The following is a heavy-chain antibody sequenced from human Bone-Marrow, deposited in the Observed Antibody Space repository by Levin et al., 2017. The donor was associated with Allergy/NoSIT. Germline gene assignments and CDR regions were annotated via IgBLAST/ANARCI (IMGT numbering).Heavy chain of an antibody. CDR1: GGSISRSPYY. D-gene: IGHD3-9*01. V-gene: IGHV4-39*07. J-gene: IGHJ4*02. CDR2: IYYSGNT. CDR3: ARAGRYDY. Sequence: PSETLSLTCTVSGGSISRSPYYWVWIRQPPGKGLEWIGSIYYSGNTYYNPSLKSRLTISVDTSKNQFSLKLRSVTAADTAVYYCARAGRYDYWGQGTLVTVSS.